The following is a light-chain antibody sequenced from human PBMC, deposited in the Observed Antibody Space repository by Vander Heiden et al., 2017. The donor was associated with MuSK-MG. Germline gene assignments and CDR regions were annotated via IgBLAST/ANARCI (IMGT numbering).Light chain of an antibody. CDR1: QSISSY. J-gene: IGKJ2*01. CDR3: QQSNSTPII. CDR2: AAS. V-gene: IGKV1-39*01. Sequence: DTQMSQTPCSLSASVGDRVTITCRASQSISSYLNRYQQNPGKAPKLLIYAASSLQSEVPSRFSGSASATDFTLTISILHPDDFATYYCQQSNSTPIIFGQGTKMEIK.